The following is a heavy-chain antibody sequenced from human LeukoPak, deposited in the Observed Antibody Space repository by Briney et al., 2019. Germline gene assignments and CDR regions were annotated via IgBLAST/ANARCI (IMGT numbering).Heavy chain of an antibody. CDR2: ISGSGSIT. V-gene: IGHV3-23*01. Sequence: GGSLRLSCEASGFSFSTYAMNWVRQAPGKGLEWVSGISGSGSITYYADSVKGRFTISRDNSKSTLFLEMSSPRAEDTAVYYCAKQTRYDSPAGGRGFDYWGQGTLVTVSS. CDR1: GFSFSTYA. J-gene: IGHJ4*02. D-gene: IGHD3-22*01. CDR3: AKQTRYDSPAGGRGFDY.